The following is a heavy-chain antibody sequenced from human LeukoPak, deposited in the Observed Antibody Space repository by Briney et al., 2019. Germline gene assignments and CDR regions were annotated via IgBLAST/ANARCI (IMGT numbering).Heavy chain of an antibody. J-gene: IGHJ4*02. Sequence: PSETLSLTCTVSGGSISSSSYYWSWIRQPPGKGLEWIGYIYYSGGTNYNPSLKSRVTISVDTSLNQFSLKLSSVTAADTAVYYCGRALLKDGYSANWELDYFDYWSQGTLVTVSS. CDR3: GRALLKDGYSANWELDYFDY. CDR1: GGSISSSSYY. V-gene: IGHV4-61*01. CDR2: IYYSGGT. D-gene: IGHD1-1*01.